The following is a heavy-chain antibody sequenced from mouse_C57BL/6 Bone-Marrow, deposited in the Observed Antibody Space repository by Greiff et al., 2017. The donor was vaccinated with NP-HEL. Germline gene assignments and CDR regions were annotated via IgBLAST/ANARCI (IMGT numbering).Heavy chain of an antibody. J-gene: IGHJ3*01. Sequence: QVQLQQSGPELVKPGASVKLSCKASGYTFTSYDINWVKQRPGQGLEWIGWIYPRDGSTKYNEKFKGKATLTADTSSSTAYMELHSLTSEDSAVYFCARLGSGLWFAYWGQGTLVTVSA. CDR3: ARLGSGLWFAY. CDR1: GYTFTSYD. V-gene: IGHV1-85*01. CDR2: IYPRDGST. D-gene: IGHD3-2*02.